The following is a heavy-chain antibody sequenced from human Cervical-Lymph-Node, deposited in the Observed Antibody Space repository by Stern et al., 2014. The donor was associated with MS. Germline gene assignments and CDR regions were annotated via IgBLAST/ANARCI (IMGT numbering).Heavy chain of an antibody. V-gene: IGHV3-74*01. CDR1: GFTFSNYW. J-gene: IGHJ6*02. CDR2: LNNDGSST. Sequence: EVQLVESGGGLVQPGGSLRLSCAASGFTFSNYWLHWVRQAPGKGLGWVSRLNNDGSSTNNAASGRGRFTISRDNAKNTLYLQMNSLRAEDTAVYYCARDYNLDVWGQGTTVTVSS. CDR3: ARDYNLDV. D-gene: IGHD1-14*01.